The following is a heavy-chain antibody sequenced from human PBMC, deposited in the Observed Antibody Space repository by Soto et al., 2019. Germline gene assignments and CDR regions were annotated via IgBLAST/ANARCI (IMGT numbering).Heavy chain of an antibody. V-gene: IGHV3-15*01. CDR1: GLTFAKVW. CDR2: IKSQTDGGRI. D-gene: IGHD1-7*01. CDR3: TTSVTGTPRAIDY. Sequence: EVQVVESGGGLVKPGGSLRLSCEVSGLTFAKVWMSWIRQAPGTGLEWVGRIKSQTDGGRIDYAAPVKGRFTISRDDSKNTLYLQMSSLKTEDTAVYYCTTSVTGTPRAIDYWGQGNLVTVSS. J-gene: IGHJ4*02.